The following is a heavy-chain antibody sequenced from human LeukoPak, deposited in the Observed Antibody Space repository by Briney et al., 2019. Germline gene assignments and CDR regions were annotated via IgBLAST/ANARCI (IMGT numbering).Heavy chain of an antibody. CDR3: AKEASTGRGLDY. D-gene: IGHD1-1*01. Sequence: GGSLRLSCAASGFTFSSYWMTWVRQAPGKGLEWVANINQDGSAKYYVDSVKGRFAISRDDAKNSLYLQMDSLRAEDTAVYYCAKEASTGRGLDYWGQGTLVTVSS. V-gene: IGHV3-7*01. CDR1: GFTFSSYW. J-gene: IGHJ4*02. CDR2: INQDGSAK.